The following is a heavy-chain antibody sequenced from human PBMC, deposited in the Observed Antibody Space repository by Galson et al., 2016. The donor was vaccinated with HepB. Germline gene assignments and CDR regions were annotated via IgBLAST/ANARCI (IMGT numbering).Heavy chain of an antibody. CDR1: GFTFNSYP. D-gene: IGHD1-26*01. V-gene: IGHV3-30*04. Sequence: SLRLSCAASGFTFNSYPSHWVRQAPGKGLEWVAVISYDGSNKYYADSVKGRFTISRDNSKNTLYLQMNSLRAEDTAVYYCARGLIVGAYYWGQGTLVTVSS. CDR2: ISYDGSNK. J-gene: IGHJ4*02. CDR3: ARGLIVGAYY.